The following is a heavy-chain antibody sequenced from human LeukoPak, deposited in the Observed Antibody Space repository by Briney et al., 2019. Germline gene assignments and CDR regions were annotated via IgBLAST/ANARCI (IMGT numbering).Heavy chain of an antibody. Sequence: SQTLSLTCTVSGGSISSGSYYWSWIRQPAGKGLEWIGRIYTSGSTNYNPSLRSRVTISVDTSKNQFSLKLSSVTAADTAVYYCARDIAHYYDSSGYYHNWFDPWGQGTLVTVSS. CDR2: IYTSGST. D-gene: IGHD3-22*01. V-gene: IGHV4-61*02. CDR3: ARDIAHYYDSSGYYHNWFDP. CDR1: GGSISSGSYY. J-gene: IGHJ5*02.